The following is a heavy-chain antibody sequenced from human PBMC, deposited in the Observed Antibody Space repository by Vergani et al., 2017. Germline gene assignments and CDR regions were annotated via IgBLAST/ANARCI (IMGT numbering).Heavy chain of an antibody. J-gene: IGHJ6*02. V-gene: IGHV3-53*01. D-gene: IGHD5-12*01. Sequence: EVQLVESGGGLIQPGGSLRLSCAASGFTVSSNYMSWVRQAPGKGLEWVSVIYSGGSTYYADSVKGRFTISRDNSKNTLYLQMNSLRAEDTAVYYCARVRVATTKGDYYYYGMDVWGQGTTVTVSS. CDR3: ARVRVATTKGDYYYYGMDV. CDR1: GFTVSSNY. CDR2: IYSGGST.